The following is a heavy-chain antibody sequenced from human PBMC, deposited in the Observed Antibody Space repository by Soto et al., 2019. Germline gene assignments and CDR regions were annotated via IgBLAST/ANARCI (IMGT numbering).Heavy chain of an antibody. V-gene: IGHV3-23*01. Sequence: VGSLRLSCGASVFTFSSFAMSWVSQAPGKGLEGLDGITFRGDYTYYADSVKGRFSLSRDNSRNRLDLEMNSLQVEDTALYYCAKLGTMVVYDSWGQGTLDTVST. CDR2: ITFRGDYT. CDR1: VFTFSSFA. J-gene: IGHJ4*02. CDR3: AKLGTMVVYDS. D-gene: IGHD3-22*01.